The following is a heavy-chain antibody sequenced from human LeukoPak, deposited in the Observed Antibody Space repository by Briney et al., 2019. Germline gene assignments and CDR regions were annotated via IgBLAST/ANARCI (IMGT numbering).Heavy chain of an antibody. V-gene: IGHV3-23*01. J-gene: IGHJ4*02. D-gene: IGHD5-12*01. Sequence: MXWXXXXXGXGLEWVSAXSESGDGTYYADSMKGRFTISRDNAKNTLYLQINSLRAEDTAIYYCAKDIAQGYTLGSIEQDYWGQGTLVTVSS. CDR2: XSESGDGT. CDR3: AKDIAQGYTLGSIEQDY.